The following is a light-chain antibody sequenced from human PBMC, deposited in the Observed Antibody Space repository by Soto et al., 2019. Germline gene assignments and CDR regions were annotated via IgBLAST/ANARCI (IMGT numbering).Light chain of an antibody. CDR2: GAS. Sequence: EILMTQSPATLSVSPGERATLSCRASQSVSSKLAWYQQKPGQAPRILIYGASTRATGIPARFSGSSSGTELTLIISSLASEDFAVYYCKKSNNWPPYTYGRGNKLEIK. J-gene: IGKJ2*01. CDR1: QSVSSK. CDR3: KKSNNWPPYT. V-gene: IGKV3-15*01.